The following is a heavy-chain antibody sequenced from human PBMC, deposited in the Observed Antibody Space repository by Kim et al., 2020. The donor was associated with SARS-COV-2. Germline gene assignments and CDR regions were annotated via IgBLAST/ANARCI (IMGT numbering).Heavy chain of an antibody. CDR2: ISWDGGST. D-gene: IGHD3-10*01. CDR3: AKDRDLYYYGSRSYFDY. V-gene: IGHV3-43D*03. Sequence: GGSLRLSCAASGFTFDDYAMHWVRQAPGKGLEWVSLISWDGGSTYYADSVKGRFTISRDNSKNSLYLQMTSLRAEDTALYYCAKDRDLYYYGSRSYFDYWGEGTLVTVSP. CDR1: GFTFDDYA. J-gene: IGHJ4*02.